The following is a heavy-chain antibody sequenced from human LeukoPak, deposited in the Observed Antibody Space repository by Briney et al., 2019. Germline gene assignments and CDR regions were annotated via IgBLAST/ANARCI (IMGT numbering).Heavy chain of an antibody. D-gene: IGHD1-26*01. J-gene: IGHJ4*02. V-gene: IGHV3-48*03. CDR3: ARVNEGATSLGY. CDR1: GFTFSSYE. CDR2: ISSTGTII. Sequence: GGSLRLSCAAAGFTFSSYEMNWVRQAPGKGLEWVSYISSTGTIIYYADSVKGRFTISRDNAKNSLYLQMNSLRAEDTAVYYCARVNEGATSLGYWGQGTLVTVSS.